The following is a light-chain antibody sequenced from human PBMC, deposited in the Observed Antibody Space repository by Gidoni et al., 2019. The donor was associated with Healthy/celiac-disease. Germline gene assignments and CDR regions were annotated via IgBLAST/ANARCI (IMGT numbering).Light chain of an antibody. V-gene: IGKV2-28*01. CDR1: QSLLHSNGYNY. CDR2: LGS. Sequence: DIVMTQSLLSLPVTPGEPASISCRSSQSLLHSNGYNYLDWYLQKPGQSPQLLIYLGSNRASGVPDRFSSSGSGTDFTLRISRVEAEDVGVYYCMQALQTPFTFGPGTKVDIK. J-gene: IGKJ3*01. CDR3: MQALQTPFT.